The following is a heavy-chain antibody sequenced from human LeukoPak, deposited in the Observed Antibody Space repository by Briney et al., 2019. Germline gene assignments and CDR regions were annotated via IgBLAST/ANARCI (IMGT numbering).Heavy chain of an antibody. D-gene: IGHD2-2*01. J-gene: IGHJ4*02. CDR3: ARAVVPAASDLDY. CDR2: ISYDGSNK. V-gene: IGHV3-30*04. CDR1: GFTFSSYA. Sequence: GRSLRLSCAASGFTFSSYAMHWVRQAPGKGLEWVAVISYDGSNKYYADSVKGRFTISRDNSENTLYLQMNSLRAEDTAVYYCARAVVPAASDLDYWGQGTLVTVSS.